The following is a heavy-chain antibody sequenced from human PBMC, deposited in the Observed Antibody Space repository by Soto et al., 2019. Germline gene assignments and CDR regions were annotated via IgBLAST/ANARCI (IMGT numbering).Heavy chain of an antibody. D-gene: IGHD2-15*01. Sequence: QVQLVQSGAEVKKPGSSVKVSCKSSGGTFSTYAISWVRQAPGQGLEWMGGIIPIFGTANYAQKFQGRVTITADESTTTAYMELSSLRSEATAVYYCSRDEMVVATGSRTWHYYYGMDGGGQGTTVTVSS. CDR3: SRDEMVVATGSRTWHYYYGMDG. J-gene: IGHJ6*02. CDR2: IIPIFGTA. V-gene: IGHV1-69*12. CDR1: GGTFSTYA.